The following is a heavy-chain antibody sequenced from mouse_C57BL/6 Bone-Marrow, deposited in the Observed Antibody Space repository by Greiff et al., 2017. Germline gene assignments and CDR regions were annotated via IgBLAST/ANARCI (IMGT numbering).Heavy chain of an antibody. J-gene: IGHJ2*01. CDR3: TGYFDY. CDR1: GFTFSDAW. CDR2: ISNKANNHAT. Sequence: DVQLQESGGGLVQPGGSMKLSCAASGFTFSDAWMDWVRQAPEKGLEWVAEISNKANNHATYYAESVKGMFTISRDDSKSSVYLQMNSLRADDTGMDYCTGYFDYGGQGTTLTVSS. V-gene: IGHV6-6*01.